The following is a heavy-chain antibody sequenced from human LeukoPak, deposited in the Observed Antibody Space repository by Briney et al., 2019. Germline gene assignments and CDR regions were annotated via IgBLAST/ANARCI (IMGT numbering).Heavy chain of an antibody. CDR2: IYTSGST. D-gene: IGHD3-10*01. V-gene: IGHV4-4*07. CDR3: ARLAPGVTYWYFDL. J-gene: IGHJ2*01. CDR1: GGSISSYY. Sequence: SETLSLTCTVSGGSISSYYWSWIRQPAGKGLDWIGRIYTSGSTNYNPSLKSRVTISVDTSKNQFSLKLSSVTAADTAVYYCARLAPGVTYWYFDLWGRGTLVTVSS.